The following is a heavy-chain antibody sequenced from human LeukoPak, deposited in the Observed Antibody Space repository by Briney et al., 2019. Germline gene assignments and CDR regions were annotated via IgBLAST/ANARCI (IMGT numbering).Heavy chain of an antibody. J-gene: IGHJ4*02. CDR2: FDPEDGET. CDR3: ATFQGAAGGSDF. V-gene: IGHV1-24*01. D-gene: IGHD6-13*01. Sequence: ASVKVSCKASGYTFTGYYMHWVRQAPGKGLEWMGGFDPEDGETIYAQKFQGRVTMTEDTSTDTAYMELSSLRSEDTAVYYCATFQGAAGGSDFWGQGTLVTVSS. CDR1: GYTFTGYY.